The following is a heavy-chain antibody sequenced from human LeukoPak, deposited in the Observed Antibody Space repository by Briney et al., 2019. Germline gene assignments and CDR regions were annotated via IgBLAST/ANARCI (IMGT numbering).Heavy chain of an antibody. CDR1: GFTLSSYW. CDR2: IKQDGSEK. V-gene: IGHV3-7*01. D-gene: IGHD2-15*01. J-gene: IGHJ4*02. CDR3: ARALRWGSMPGYCSGGSCYAFDY. Sequence: PGGSLRLSCAASGFTLSSYWMSWVRQAPGKGLEWVANIKQDGSEKYYVDSVKGRFTISRDNAKNSLYLQMNSLRAEDTAVYYCARALRWGSMPGYCSGGSCYAFDYWGQGTLVTVSS.